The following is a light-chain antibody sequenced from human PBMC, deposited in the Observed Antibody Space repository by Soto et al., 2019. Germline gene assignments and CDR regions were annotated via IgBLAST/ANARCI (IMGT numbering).Light chain of an antibody. J-gene: IGKJ4*01. CDR3: QQFSSYPLT. CDR2: DAS. V-gene: IGKV3-20*01. Sequence: MVLTRCRATRSLCLGERATRSCRASQSVRNYYSAWYQKHPRQAPRLLIYDASSRATGIPDRCSGGGSGKDFTLTISSLESEDLAVYYCQQFSSYPLTFGGGTKVDI. CDR1: QSVRNYY.